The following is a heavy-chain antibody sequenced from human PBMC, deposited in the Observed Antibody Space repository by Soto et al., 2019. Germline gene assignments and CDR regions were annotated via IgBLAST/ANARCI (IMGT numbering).Heavy chain of an antibody. CDR3: AKDMGVAGYYYYYGMDV. V-gene: IGHV3-30*18. D-gene: IGHD6-19*01. J-gene: IGHJ6*02. CDR1: GFTFSSYG. Sequence: QTGGSLRLSCAASGFTFSSYGMHWVRQAPGKGLEWVAVISYDGSNKYYADSVKGRFTISRDNSKNTLYLQMNSLRAEDTAVYYCAKDMGVAGYYYYYGMDVWGQGTTVTVSS. CDR2: ISYDGSNK.